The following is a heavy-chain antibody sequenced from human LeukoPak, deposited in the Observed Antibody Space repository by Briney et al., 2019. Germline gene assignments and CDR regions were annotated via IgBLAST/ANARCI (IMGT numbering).Heavy chain of an antibody. Sequence: PSAPLSLPCAVYGGSFSGYYWSWIRPPPGKGLEWIGEINHRGSTNYNPSLKSRVTISVDTSKIQFSLKLSSVTAADTPVYYCARVTSSSWHPSQTYGMDVWGQGTTVTVSS. CDR2: INHRGST. CDR3: ARVTSSSWHPSQTYGMDV. CDR1: GGSFSGYY. V-gene: IGHV4-34*01. J-gene: IGHJ6*02. D-gene: IGHD6-13*01.